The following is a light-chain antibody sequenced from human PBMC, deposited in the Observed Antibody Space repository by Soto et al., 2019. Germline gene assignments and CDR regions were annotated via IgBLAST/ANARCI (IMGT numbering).Light chain of an antibody. CDR3: QQDYNLPT. Sequence: PGERVTLSCRASQSVSSSYLTWYQQKPGHAPRLLIYGASTRATSIPARFSGSGSGTDFTLTISSLQPEDFAVYYCQQDYNLPTFGQGTKVAIK. CDR2: GAS. CDR1: QSVSSSY. V-gene: IGKV3D-7*01. J-gene: IGKJ1*01.